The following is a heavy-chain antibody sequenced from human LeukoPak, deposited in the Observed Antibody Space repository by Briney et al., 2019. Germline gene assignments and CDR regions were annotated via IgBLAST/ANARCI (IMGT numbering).Heavy chain of an antibody. CDR2: IRQDGSEK. CDR1: GFTFDDYG. V-gene: IGHV3-7*04. CDR3: ARDMRGDGFDI. Sequence: QSGRSLRLSCAASGFTFDDYGMTWVRPAPGKGLEWVANIRQDGSEKYYVDSVEGRFTISRDNAKKSLFLQMNSLRVDDTAVYYCARDMRGDGFDIWGQGTMVTVSS. D-gene: IGHD2-2*01. J-gene: IGHJ3*02.